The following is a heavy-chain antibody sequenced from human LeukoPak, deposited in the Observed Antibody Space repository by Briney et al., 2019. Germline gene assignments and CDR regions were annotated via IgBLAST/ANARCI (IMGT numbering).Heavy chain of an antibody. CDR2: INHSGST. CDR1: GGSFSGYY. V-gene: IGHV4-34*01. CDR3: AREPYGDYDPY. Sequence: SEALSLTCAVYGGSFSGYYWSWIRQPPGKGLEWIGEINHSGSTNYNPSLKSRVTISVDTSKNQFSLKLSSVTAADTAVYYCAREPYGDYDPYWGQRTLVTVSS. D-gene: IGHD4-17*01. J-gene: IGHJ4*02.